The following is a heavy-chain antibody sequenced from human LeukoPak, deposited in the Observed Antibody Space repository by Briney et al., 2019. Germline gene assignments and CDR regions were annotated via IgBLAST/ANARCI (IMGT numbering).Heavy chain of an antibody. CDR3: ARHASPYSSNYYFDY. Sequence: GESLKIPCKGSGYSFLSHWIGWVRQMPGKGLEWMGIIYPGDSDTRYNPSFQGQVTISADKSISTAYLQWSSLKASDTAMYYCARHASPYSSNYYFDYWGRGALVTVSS. V-gene: IGHV5-51*01. D-gene: IGHD6-13*01. J-gene: IGHJ4*02. CDR1: GYSFLSHW. CDR2: IYPGDSDT.